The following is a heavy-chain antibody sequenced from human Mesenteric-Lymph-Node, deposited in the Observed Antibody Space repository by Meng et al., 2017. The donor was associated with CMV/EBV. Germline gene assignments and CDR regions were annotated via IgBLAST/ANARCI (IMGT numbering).Heavy chain of an antibody. CDR2: ISSSSSYM. Sequence: GGSLRLSCAASGFTFSSYSMNWVRQAPGKGLEWVSSISSSSSYMYYADSVKGRFTTSRDNAKNSLYLQMNSLRAEDTAVYYCARDLFGVVPPTSIVVLGRGTTVTVSS. V-gene: IGHV3-21*01. CDR3: ARDLFGVVPPTSIVV. D-gene: IGHD3-3*01. J-gene: IGHJ6*02. CDR1: GFTFSSYS.